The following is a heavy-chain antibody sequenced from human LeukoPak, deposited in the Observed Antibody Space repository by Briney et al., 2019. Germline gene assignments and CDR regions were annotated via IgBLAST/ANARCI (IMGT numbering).Heavy chain of an antibody. Sequence: ASVTVSCKASGNIFTGYYLHWVRQAPGQGLEWMGWINPNGGGPKYAPKFQGRVTMTRDTSINTVYMELSRLRSDDTAVYYCATGLFSYYYGSGAWGQGTLVTVSS. CDR2: INPNGGGP. J-gene: IGHJ4*02. D-gene: IGHD3-10*01. V-gene: IGHV1-2*02. CDR3: ATGLFSYYYGSGA. CDR1: GNIFTGYY.